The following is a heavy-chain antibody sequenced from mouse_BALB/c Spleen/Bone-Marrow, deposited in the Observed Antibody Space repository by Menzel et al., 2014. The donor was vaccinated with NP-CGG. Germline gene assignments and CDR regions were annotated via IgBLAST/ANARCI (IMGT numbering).Heavy chain of an antibody. J-gene: IGHJ2*01. D-gene: IGHD1-1*01. CDR2: INPSTGYT. CDR3: VLITPVVSDY. Sequence: VQGVESGAELAKPGASVKMSCQASGYTFTTYWMHWVTQRPGQGLEWIGYINPSTGYTEYIQKFKDKATLTADKSSSTAYMQLNSLTSEDSSVYYCVLITPVVSDYWGQGTTLTVSA. CDR1: GYTFTTYW. V-gene: IGHV1-7*01.